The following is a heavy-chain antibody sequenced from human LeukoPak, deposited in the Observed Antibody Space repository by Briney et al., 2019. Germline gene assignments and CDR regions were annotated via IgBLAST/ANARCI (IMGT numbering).Heavy chain of an antibody. J-gene: IGHJ4*02. CDR3: ARPGIQLWLSH. CDR1: GYTFTSYH. CDR2: INPSGGST. Sequence: ASVKVSCKASGYTFTSYHMHWVRQAPGQGLEWMGIINPSGGSTSYAQKFQGRVTMTRDTSTSTAYMELSSLRSEDTAVYYCARPGIQLWLSHWGQGTLVTVSS. D-gene: IGHD5-18*01. V-gene: IGHV1-46*01.